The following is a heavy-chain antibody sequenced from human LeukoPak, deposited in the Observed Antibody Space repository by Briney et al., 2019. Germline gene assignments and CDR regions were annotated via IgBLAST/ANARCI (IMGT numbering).Heavy chain of an antibody. V-gene: IGHV4-34*01. J-gene: IGHJ4*02. CDR3: ARVHSSAFYSDY. CDR2: INHSGST. Sequence: SETLSLTCAVYGGSFSGYYWSWIRQPPGKGLEWIGEINHSGSTNYNPSLKSRVTISVDTSKNQFSLKLSSVTAADTAVYYCARVHSSAFYSDYWGQGTLVTVSS. D-gene: IGHD3-22*01. CDR1: GGSFSGYY.